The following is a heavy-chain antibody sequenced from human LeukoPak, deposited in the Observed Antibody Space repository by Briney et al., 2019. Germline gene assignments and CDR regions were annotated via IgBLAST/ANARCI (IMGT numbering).Heavy chain of an antibody. Sequence: EGSLRLSCAAYGFTFSRYGMHWVPQAPGKGLEWVAFIRYDGSNKYYADSVKGRFTISRDNSKNTLYLQMNSLRAEDTAEYYCAKVNCSSTSCSSGSAFDIWGQGTMVTVSP. D-gene: IGHD2-2*01. CDR2: IRYDGSNK. CDR3: AKVNCSSTSCSSGSAFDI. V-gene: IGHV3-30*02. CDR1: GFTFSRYG. J-gene: IGHJ3*02.